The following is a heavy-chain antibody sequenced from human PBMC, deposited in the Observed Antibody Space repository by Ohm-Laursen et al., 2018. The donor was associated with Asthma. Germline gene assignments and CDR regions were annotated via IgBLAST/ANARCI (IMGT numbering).Heavy chain of an antibody. CDR3: VTDAWWSYVH. Sequence: SLRLSRSASGVAFTDSWMSWVRQLPGGSLEWVAKINPLGYEKYYMDSVRGRFTVSRDNAKNSLYPEMNSLRVEDTAVYYCVTDAWWSYVHWGLGTLVTVSS. D-gene: IGHD1-26*01. J-gene: IGHJ4*02. CDR2: INPLGYEK. V-gene: IGHV3-7*01. CDR1: GVAFTDSW.